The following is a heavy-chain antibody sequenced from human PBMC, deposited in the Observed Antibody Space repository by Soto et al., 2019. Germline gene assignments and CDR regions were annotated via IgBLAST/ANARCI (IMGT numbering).Heavy chain of an antibody. CDR2: VYSSGST. V-gene: IGHV4-59*01. CDR3: ARDRVGCGGTSCHHDAFDM. J-gene: IGHJ3*02. CDR1: GGSISTYY. D-gene: IGHD2-2*01. Sequence: SETLSLTCTVSGGSISTYYWSWIRQPPWKGLEWIGYVYSSGSTNYNPSLRSRVTISVDTSKNQFSLKLRSVTAADTAVYYCARDRVGCGGTSCHHDAFDMWGQGTMVTVSS.